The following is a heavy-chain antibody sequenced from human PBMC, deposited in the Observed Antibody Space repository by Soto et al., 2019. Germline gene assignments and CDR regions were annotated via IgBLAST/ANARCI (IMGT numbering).Heavy chain of an antibody. CDR1: GFTFITYA. J-gene: IGHJ4*02. CDR3: AKDRNYPRDQFHY. Sequence: SLRLSCAASGFTFITYAVSWVSQDPGKGLEWVSAISANGQGIYYADSVRGRFTISRDNSKNTIFLHMDSLRAEDTAVYYCAKDRNYPRDQFHYWGQGTLVTVSS. CDR2: ISANGQGI. D-gene: IGHD1-7*01. V-gene: IGHV3-23*01.